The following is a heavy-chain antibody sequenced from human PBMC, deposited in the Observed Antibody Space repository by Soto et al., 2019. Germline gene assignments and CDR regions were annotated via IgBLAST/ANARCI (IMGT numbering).Heavy chain of an antibody. CDR2: IHYSGST. J-gene: IGHJ4*02. CDR3: ARGGGVYYFDY. D-gene: IGHD2-8*02. V-gene: IGHV4-59*08. CDR1: GGSVSGYY. Sequence: SETLSLTCTVSGGSVSGYYWGWIRQPPGRGLEYIGHIHYSGSTNYNPSLKSRVTMSVDASRNQFSLKLNSVTAADTAVYFCARGGGVYYFDYWGQGTLVTVSS.